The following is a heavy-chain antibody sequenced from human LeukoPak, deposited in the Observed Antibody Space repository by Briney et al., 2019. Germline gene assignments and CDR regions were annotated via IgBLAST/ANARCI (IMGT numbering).Heavy chain of an antibody. CDR1: GYTFGNSG. CDR2: TNAYNGNT. V-gene: IGHV1-18*01. J-gene: IGHJ4*02. Sequence: ASVKVSCKASGYTFGNSGISWVRQAPGQGLEWMGWTNAYNGNTIYAENFQGRVTMTTDTSTSTAYMELTSLRSDDTAVYYCAREERYCSNSRCFVGVGNDYWGQGTLVSVSS. D-gene: IGHD2-2*01. CDR3: AREERYCSNSRCFVGVGNDY.